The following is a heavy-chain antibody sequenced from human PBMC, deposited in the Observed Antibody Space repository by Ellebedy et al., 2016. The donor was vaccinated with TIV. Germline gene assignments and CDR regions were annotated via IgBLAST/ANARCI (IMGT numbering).Heavy chain of an antibody. Sequence: GESLKISCAASELSVGSTYMGWVRQAPGKGLEWVARTRNKVSGYTTEYAASVNGRVTISRDDSKNSLYLQMNSLKSEDTAVYYCTKPTAGRGCFEFWGQGTLVTVSS. CDR3: TKPTAGRGCFEF. CDR1: ELSVGSTY. J-gene: IGHJ4*02. D-gene: IGHD1-26*01. CDR2: TRNKVSGYTT. V-gene: IGHV3-72*01.